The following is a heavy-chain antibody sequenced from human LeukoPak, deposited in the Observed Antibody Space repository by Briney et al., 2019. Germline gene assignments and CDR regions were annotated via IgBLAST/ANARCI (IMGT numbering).Heavy chain of an antibody. J-gene: IGHJ5*02. CDR1: GGTFSSYA. D-gene: IGHD6-19*01. CDR3: ARSIAVAGTGFDP. V-gene: IGHV1-69*05. CDR2: IIPIFGTA. Sequence: SVKVSCKASGGTFSSYAISWVRQAPGQGLEWMGGIIPIFGTANYAQKLQGRVTMTTDTSTSTAYMELRSLRSDDTAVYYCARSIAVAGTGFDPWGQGTLVTVSS.